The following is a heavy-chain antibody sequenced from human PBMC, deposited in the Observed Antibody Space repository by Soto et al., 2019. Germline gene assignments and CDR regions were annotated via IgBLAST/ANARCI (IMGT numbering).Heavy chain of an antibody. Sequence: PGGSLRLSCAASGFTFSSYSMNWVRQAPGKGLEWVSSISSSSSYIYYADSVKGRFTISRDNAKNSLYLQMNSLRAEDTAVYYCARDVVTTVTTTPYFDYWGQGTLVTVSS. D-gene: IGHD4-17*01. CDR2: ISSSSSYI. V-gene: IGHV3-21*01. CDR1: GFTFSSYS. J-gene: IGHJ4*02. CDR3: ARDVVTTVTTTPYFDY.